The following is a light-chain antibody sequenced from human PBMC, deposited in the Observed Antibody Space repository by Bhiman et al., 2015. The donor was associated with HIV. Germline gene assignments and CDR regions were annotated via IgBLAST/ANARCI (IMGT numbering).Light chain of an antibody. Sequence: QSALTQPASVSGSPGQSITISCAGTSSDIYSYNYVSWYQQHPGKAPRLTIYDVSNRASGVSNRFSGSKSADTASLTISGLQAADEADYYCSSYTTSSTRVFGGGTKLTVL. J-gene: IGLJ2*01. CDR2: DVS. CDR1: SSDIYSYNY. CDR3: SSYTTSSTRV. V-gene: IGLV2-14*03.